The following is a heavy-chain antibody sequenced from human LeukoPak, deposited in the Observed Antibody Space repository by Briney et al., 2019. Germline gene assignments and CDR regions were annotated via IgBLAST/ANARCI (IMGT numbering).Heavy chain of an antibody. CDR1: GYTFTSYA. V-gene: IGHV7-4-1*02. Sequence: ASVKVSCKASGYTFTSYAMNWVRQAPGQGLEWMGWINTNTGNPTYAQGFIGRFVFSLDTSVSTAYLQISSLKAEDTAVYYCARDRSVVAATRSWFDPWGQGTLVTVSS. CDR3: ARDRSVVAATRSWFDP. J-gene: IGHJ5*02. D-gene: IGHD2-15*01. CDR2: INTNTGNP.